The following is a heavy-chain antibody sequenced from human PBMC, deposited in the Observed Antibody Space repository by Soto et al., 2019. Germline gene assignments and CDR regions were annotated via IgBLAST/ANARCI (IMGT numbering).Heavy chain of an antibody. V-gene: IGHV1-69*06. Sequence: QVQLVQSGAEVKKPGSSVKVSCKASGGTFSSYAISWVRQAPGQGLEWMGGIIPIFGTANYAQKFQGRVTITAEKPPITAYVELGSLRFEEPAVYYWARGPIPLDSRGYFVDYWGQGPLVTVPS. CDR1: GGTFSSYA. CDR2: IIPIFGTA. D-gene: IGHD3-22*01. J-gene: IGHJ4*02. CDR3: ARGPIPLDSRGYFVDY.